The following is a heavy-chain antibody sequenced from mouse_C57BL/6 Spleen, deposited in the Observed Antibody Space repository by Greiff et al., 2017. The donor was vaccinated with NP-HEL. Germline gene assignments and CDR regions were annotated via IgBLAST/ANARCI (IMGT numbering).Heavy chain of an antibody. CDR3: TRDPVVEENAMDY. J-gene: IGHJ4*01. CDR2: ISSGGDYI. Sequence: EVKLVESGEGLVKPGGSLKLSCAASGFTFSSYAMSWVRQTPEKRLEWVAYISSGGDYIYYADTVKGRFTISRDNARNTLYLQMSSLKSEDTAMYYCTRDPVVEENAMDYWGQGTSVTVSS. D-gene: IGHD1-1*01. CDR1: GFTFSSYA. V-gene: IGHV5-9-1*02.